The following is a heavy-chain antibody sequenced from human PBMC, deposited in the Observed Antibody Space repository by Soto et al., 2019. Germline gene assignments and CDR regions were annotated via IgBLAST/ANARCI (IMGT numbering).Heavy chain of an antibody. CDR3: ARKGTIVLTDKCFDF. D-gene: IGHD2-8*01. CDR1: GFSLTTSGVG. CDR2: IYWDDDK. V-gene: IGHV2-5*02. Sequence: QITLKESGPTLVKPTQTLTLTCTFSGFSLTTSGVGVGWIRQPPGKALEWLALIYWDDDKRYSPSLESRLTITKDTSKNQVVLTMTNMDPVDTATYYCARKGTIVLTDKCFDFWGQGTLVTVSS. J-gene: IGHJ4*02.